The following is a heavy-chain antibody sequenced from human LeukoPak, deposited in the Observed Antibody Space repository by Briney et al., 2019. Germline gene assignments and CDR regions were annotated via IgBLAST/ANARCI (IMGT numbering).Heavy chain of an antibody. D-gene: IGHD5-12*01. V-gene: IGHV4-4*07. CDR2: IYSSGTT. CDR3: ASGSRGCEP. CDR1: GGSISNYN. J-gene: IGHJ5*02. Sequence: PSETLSLTCSVSGGSISNYNWWRIRQPAGKGLEWIGRIYSSGTTIYNPSLKSRVTMSVDTSKNQFSLKLSSVTAADTAVYFCASGSRGCEPWGRGTLVTVSS.